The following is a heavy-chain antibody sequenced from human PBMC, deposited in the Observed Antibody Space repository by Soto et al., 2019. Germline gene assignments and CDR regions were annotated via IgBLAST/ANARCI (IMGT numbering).Heavy chain of an antibody. CDR1: GGSFSGYY. CDR3: ARGAPQDILTGYYLGWFDP. Sequence: QVQLQQWGAGLLKPSETLSLTCAVYGGSFSGYYWSWIRQPPGKGLEWIGEINHSGSTNYNPSLKSRVTISVDTSKNQFSLKLSSVTAADTAVYYCARGAPQDILTGYYLGWFDPWGQGTLVTVSS. V-gene: IGHV4-34*01. CDR2: INHSGST. D-gene: IGHD3-9*01. J-gene: IGHJ5*02.